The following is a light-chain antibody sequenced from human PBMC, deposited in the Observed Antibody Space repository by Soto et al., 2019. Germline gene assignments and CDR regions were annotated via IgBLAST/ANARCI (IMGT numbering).Light chain of an antibody. Sequence: QSALTQPASVSGSPGQSITISCTGTSSDVGDYNYVSWYQQHPGKAPKLMIYAVSNRPSGVSNRFSGSKSGNTASLTISGLQAEDEAEYYCSSYTSSSTYVFGTGTKLTVL. CDR3: SSYTSSSTYV. CDR1: SSDVGDYNY. V-gene: IGLV2-14*01. J-gene: IGLJ1*01. CDR2: AVS.